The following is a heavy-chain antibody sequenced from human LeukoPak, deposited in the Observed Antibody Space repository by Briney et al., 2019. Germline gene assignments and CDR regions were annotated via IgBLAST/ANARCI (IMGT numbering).Heavy chain of an antibody. CDR2: ISSSGNTI. CDR1: GFTFSSYE. V-gene: IGHV3-48*03. CDR3: ARRAPSHDFDD. J-gene: IGHJ4*02. Sequence: PGGSLRLSCAASGFTFSSYEMNWVRQAPGKGLEWVSYISSSGNTIYHADSVKGRFTISRDNAKNSLYLQMNSLRVEDTALYYCARRAPSHDFDDWGQGTLVTVSS.